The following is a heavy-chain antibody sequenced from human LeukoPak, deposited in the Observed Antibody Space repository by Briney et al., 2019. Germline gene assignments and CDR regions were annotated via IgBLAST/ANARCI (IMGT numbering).Heavy chain of an antibody. D-gene: IGHD3-10*01. Sequence: PGGSLRLSCAVSGFTVSGNYMTWVRQAPGKGLDWVSVIYKNNNTYHADSVRGRFTISRDNSRNTVYLQMNSLRAEDTAVYYCARGWSGYDYWGQGTLVTVSS. V-gene: IGHV3-53*01. CDR3: ARGWSGYDY. CDR2: IYKNNNT. CDR1: GFTVSGNY. J-gene: IGHJ4*02.